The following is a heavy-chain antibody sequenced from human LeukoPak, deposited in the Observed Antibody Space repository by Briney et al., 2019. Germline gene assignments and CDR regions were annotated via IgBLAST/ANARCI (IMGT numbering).Heavy chain of an antibody. D-gene: IGHD6-13*01. CDR2: VYYSGTT. J-gene: IGHJ3*02. CDR1: VGSITSSSYL. V-gene: IGHV4-39*07. Sequence: SETLSLTCTASVGSITSSSYLWSWIRQPPGNGLEWIGGVYYSGTTYYNPSLKSRVTLSIDTSKNQFSLKLTSVTAADTAVYYCAIPSSSWSTQGVFDIRGQGTMVTVSS. CDR3: AIPSSSWSTQGVFDI.